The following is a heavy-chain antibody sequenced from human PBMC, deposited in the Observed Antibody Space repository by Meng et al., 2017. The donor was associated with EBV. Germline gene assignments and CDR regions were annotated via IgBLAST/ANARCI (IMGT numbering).Heavy chain of an antibody. CDR3: ARAEIAAAGRLDY. CDR1: GGTCSSYA. Sequence: QAQRVQPGAAVKKPRPSVKVSRTASGGTCSSYAISWVRQAPGQGLEWMGGSIPIFGTANYAQKFQGRVTITADKSTSTAYMELSSLRSEDTAVYYCARAEIAAAGRLDYWGQGTLVTVSS. V-gene: IGHV1-69*06. D-gene: IGHD6-13*01. CDR2: SIPIFGTA. J-gene: IGHJ4*02.